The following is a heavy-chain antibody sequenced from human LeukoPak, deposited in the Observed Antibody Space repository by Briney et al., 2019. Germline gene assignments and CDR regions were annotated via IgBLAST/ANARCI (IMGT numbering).Heavy chain of an antibody. CDR2: INHSGST. CDR3: ARGRYCSSTSCYLYYGMDV. CDR1: GGSFSGYF. Sequence: SETLSLTCAVYGGSFSGYFWSWIRQPPGKGLEWIWEINHSGSTNYNPSLKSRVTISVDTSKNQFSLKLSSVTAADTAVYYCARGRYCSSTSCYLYYGMDVWGKGTTVTVSS. V-gene: IGHV4-34*01. J-gene: IGHJ6*04. D-gene: IGHD2-2*01.